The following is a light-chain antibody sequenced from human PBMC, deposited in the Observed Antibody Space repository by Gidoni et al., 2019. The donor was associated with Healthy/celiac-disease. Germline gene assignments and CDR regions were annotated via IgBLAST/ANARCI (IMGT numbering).Light chain of an antibody. Sequence: QSVLTHPPSASGTPGQTVTISCSGSSSNTGSNYVYWYQQLPGTAPKLPIDRNNQRPSGVPDRFSGSKSGTSASLAISGLRSEDEADYYCAAWDDSLSDPVVFGGGTKLTVL. CDR2: RNN. CDR3: AAWDDSLSDPVV. CDR1: SSNTGSNY. V-gene: IGLV1-47*01. J-gene: IGLJ2*01.